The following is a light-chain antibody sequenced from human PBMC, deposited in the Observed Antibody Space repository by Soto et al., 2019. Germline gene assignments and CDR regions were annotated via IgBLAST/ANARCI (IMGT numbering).Light chain of an antibody. CDR3: QQYNLHSPAT. CDR2: DVS. V-gene: IGKV1-5*01. Sequence: DIQMTQSPSSLSASVGDRVTITCRASQNIGRWLAWYQQKPGKAPKLMIYDVSTLISGVPSRFSGSGSGTEFTLTIISLQPDDFTTYYCQQYNLHSPATFGPGTLVEVK. CDR1: QNIGRW. J-gene: IGKJ1*01.